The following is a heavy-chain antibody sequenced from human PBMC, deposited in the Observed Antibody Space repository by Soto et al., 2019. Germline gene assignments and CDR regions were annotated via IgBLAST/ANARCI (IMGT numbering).Heavy chain of an antibody. Sequence: GSLRLSCAASGFTFSSYAMHWVRQAPGKGLEWVAVISYDGGNKYYADSVKGRFTISRDNSKNTLYLQMNSLRVEDTAVYYCARNWGYSYGYPPGYWGQGTLVTVSS. D-gene: IGHD5-18*01. CDR2: ISYDGGNK. V-gene: IGHV3-30-3*01. CDR1: GFTFSSYA. J-gene: IGHJ4*02. CDR3: ARNWGYSYGYPPGY.